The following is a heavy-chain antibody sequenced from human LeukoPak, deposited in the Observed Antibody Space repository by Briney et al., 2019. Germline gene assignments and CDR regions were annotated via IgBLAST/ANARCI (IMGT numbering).Heavy chain of an antibody. CDR1: GFTFSKSW. D-gene: IGHD6-19*01. CDR3: ARVGQWLPDFDY. V-gene: IGHV3-7*01. CDR2: IKQDGSEK. Sequence: GGSLRLSCVVSGFTFSKSWMSWIRQAPGKGLEWVANIKQDGSEKYYVDSVKGRFTISRDNAKNSLYLQMNSLRAEDTAVYYCARVGQWLPDFDYWGQGTLVTVSS. J-gene: IGHJ4*02.